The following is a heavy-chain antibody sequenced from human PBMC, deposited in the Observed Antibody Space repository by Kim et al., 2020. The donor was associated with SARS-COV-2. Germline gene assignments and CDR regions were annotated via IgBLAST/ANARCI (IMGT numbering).Heavy chain of an antibody. Sequence: SETLSLTCTVSGGSISSGDYYWSWIRQPPGKGLEWIGYIYYSGSTYYNPSLKSRVTISVDTSKNQFSLKLSSVTAADTAVYYCARGSVDSPPLGYYFYYYGMGVWGQGTTVTVSS. CDR2: IYYSGST. J-gene: IGHJ6*02. CDR3: ARGSVDSPPLGYYFYYYGMGV. V-gene: IGHV4-30-4*01. D-gene: IGHD5-12*01. CDR1: GGSISSGDYY.